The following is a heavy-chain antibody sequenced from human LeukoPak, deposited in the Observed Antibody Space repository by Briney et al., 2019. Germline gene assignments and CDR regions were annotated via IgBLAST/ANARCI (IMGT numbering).Heavy chain of an antibody. J-gene: IGHJ5*01. CDR3: ARGMSSGWFDC. V-gene: IGHV1-2*02. Sequence: ASVKVSCKASGYTFTGYYIHWVRQAPGQGLEWMGWINPNSGGTKYAQKFQGRVTMTSDTSVSTTYMELSRLRSDDTAVYYCARGMSSGWFDCWGQGTLVTVSS. D-gene: IGHD6-19*01. CDR2: INPNSGGT. CDR1: GYTFTGYY.